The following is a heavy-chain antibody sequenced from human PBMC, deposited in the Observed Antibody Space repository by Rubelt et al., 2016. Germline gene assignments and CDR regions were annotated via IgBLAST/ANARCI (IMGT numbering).Heavy chain of an antibody. V-gene: IGHV3-74*01. J-gene: IGHJ4*02. Sequence: SGFTFSSYWMHWVRQAPGKGLVWVSRINSDGSSTSYADSVKGRFTISGDNAKNTLYLQMNSLRAEDTAVYYCARGPYGSGSYYNVRERFYWGQGTLVTVSS. CDR2: INSDGSST. CDR3: ARGPYGSGSYYNVRERFY. D-gene: IGHD3-10*01. CDR1: GFTFSSYW.